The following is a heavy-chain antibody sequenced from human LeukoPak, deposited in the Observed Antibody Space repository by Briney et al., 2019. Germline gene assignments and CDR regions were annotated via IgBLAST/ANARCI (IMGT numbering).Heavy chain of an antibody. J-gene: IGHJ4*02. V-gene: IGHV4-34*01. D-gene: IGHD6-13*01. Sequence: SETLSLTCAVYGGSFSGYYWSWIRQPPGKGLEWIGEINHSGSTNYNPSLKSRVTISVDTSKNQFSLKLSSVTAADTAVYYCARVGAAAGFGDYWGQGTLVTVSS. CDR1: GGSFSGYY. CDR2: INHSGST. CDR3: ARVGAAAGFGDY.